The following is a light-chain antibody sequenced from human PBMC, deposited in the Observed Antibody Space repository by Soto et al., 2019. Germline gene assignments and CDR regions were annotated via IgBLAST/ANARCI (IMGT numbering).Light chain of an antibody. CDR2: GAS. Sequence: EIVLTQSPGTLSLSPGERATLSCRASQSISSSFLAWYQQRPGQAPRLLIFGASYRATGIPDRFSGSGSGTDFTLTISRLEPEDFEVYYCQHYGNSPPEYIFGPGPRVDTK. J-gene: IGKJ3*01. V-gene: IGKV3-20*01. CDR3: QHYGNSPPEYI. CDR1: QSISSSF.